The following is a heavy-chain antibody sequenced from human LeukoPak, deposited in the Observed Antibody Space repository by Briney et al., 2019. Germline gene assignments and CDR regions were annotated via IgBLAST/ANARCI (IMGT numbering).Heavy chain of an antibody. CDR1: GGSISSYY. CDR3: AREAPGSNYFAY. D-gene: IGHD2-15*01. J-gene: IGHJ4*02. Sequence: SETLSLTCTVSGGSISSYYWSWIRQPPGKGLEWIGYIYYSGSTNYNPSLKSRVTISVDTSKNQFSLKLSSVTAADTAVYYCAREAPGSNYFAYWGEGRLVTVSS. CDR2: IYYSGST. V-gene: IGHV4-59*01.